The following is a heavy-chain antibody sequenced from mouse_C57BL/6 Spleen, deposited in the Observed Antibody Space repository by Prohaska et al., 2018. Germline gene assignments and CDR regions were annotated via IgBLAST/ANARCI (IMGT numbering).Heavy chain of an antibody. CDR2: INPDSSTI. J-gene: IGHJ2*01. Sequence: LKLSCAASGIDFSRYWMSWVRRAPGKGLEWIGEINPDSSTINYAPSLKDKIIISRDNAKNTLYLQMSKVRSEDRALYYGAKKRGDYLVYWGQGTTLTDSS. CDR3: AKKRGDYLVY. CDR1: GIDFSRYW. V-gene: IGHV4-1*01.